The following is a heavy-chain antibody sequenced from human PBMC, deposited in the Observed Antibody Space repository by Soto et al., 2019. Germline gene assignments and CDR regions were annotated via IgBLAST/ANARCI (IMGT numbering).Heavy chain of an antibody. Sequence: QVQLVESGGGVVQPGRSLRLSCAASGFTFSSYGMHWVRXAXGKGVEWVAVIWYDGSNKYYADSVKGRFTISRDNSKXXXXXXXXXXXXXXXXXXXXXXXXQTLDYWGQGTLVTVSS. CDR3: XXXXQTLDY. CDR1: GFTFSSYG. CDR2: IWYDGSNK. J-gene: IGHJ4*02. V-gene: IGHV3-33*01.